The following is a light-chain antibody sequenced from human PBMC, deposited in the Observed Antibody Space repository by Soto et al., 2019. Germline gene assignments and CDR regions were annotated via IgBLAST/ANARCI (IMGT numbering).Light chain of an antibody. CDR3: QQYHSFSFT. CDR2: DVF. J-gene: IGKJ5*01. Sequence: DIQMTQSPSTLSASVGYRVTITCRASQSISGWLAWFQQKPGRAPKLLIYDVFNLQSGVPSRFSGSGSGTEFTLTISSLQPDDSATYYCQQYHSFSFTFGQGTRLEIK. V-gene: IGKV1-5*01. CDR1: QSISGW.